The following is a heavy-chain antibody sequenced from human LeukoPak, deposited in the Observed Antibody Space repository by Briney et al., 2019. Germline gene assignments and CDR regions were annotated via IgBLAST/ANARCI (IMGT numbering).Heavy chain of an antibody. D-gene: IGHD1-26*01. J-gene: IGHJ4*02. CDR3: ARAAVGAEIDY. CDR1: GGSISSGGYS. V-gene: IGHV4-30-2*01. Sequence: SETLSLTCAVSGGSISSGGYSWSWIRQPPGKGLEWIGYIYHSGSTYYNPSLKSRVTISVDRSKNQFSLKLSSVTAADTAVYYCARAAVGAEIDYWGQGTLVTVSS. CDR2: IYHSGST.